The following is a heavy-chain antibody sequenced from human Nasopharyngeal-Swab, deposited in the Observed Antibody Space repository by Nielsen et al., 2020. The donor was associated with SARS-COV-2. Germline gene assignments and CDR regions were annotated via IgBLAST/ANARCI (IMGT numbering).Heavy chain of an antibody. CDR2: IKQDGSEK. Sequence: GGSLRLSCAASGFTFSSYWMSWVRQAPGKGLEWVANIKQDGSEKYYVDSVKGRFTISRDNAKNSLYLQMNSLRAEDTAVYYCARDLSAWVYGSGSYYKNWGQGTLVTVSS. CDR3: ARDLSAWVYGSGSYYKN. CDR1: GFTFSSYW. D-gene: IGHD3-10*01. J-gene: IGHJ4*02. V-gene: IGHV3-7*03.